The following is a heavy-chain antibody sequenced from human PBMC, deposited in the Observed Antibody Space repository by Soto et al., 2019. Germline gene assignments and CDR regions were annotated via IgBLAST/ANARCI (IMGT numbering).Heavy chain of an antibody. J-gene: IGHJ4*02. V-gene: IGHV4-59*01. CDR3: ARAAKQRGHHHYFAY. CDR2: IYYSGST. CDR1: GGSISSYY. Sequence: LSLTCTVSGGSISSYYWSWIRQPPEKGLEWIGYIYYSGSTNYNPSLKSRVTISVDTSKNQFSLKLSSVTAADTAVYYCARAAKQRGHHHYFAYWGRGTLVPVPP. D-gene: IGHD6-13*01.